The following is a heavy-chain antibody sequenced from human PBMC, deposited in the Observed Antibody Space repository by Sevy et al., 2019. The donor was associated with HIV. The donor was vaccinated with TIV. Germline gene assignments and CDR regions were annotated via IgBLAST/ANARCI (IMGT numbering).Heavy chain of an antibody. D-gene: IGHD2-21*02. J-gene: IGHJ1*01. CDR3: AKDGLHSGDFEYFQD. CDR2: ISGPGGSI. Sequence: GGSLRLSCAASGFTFNTHAMNWVRQAPGKGLEWVSTISGPGGSISYADSVQGRFTVSRDNSKNTLYLQMNNLRVEDTALYYCAKDGLHSGDFEYFQDWGQGTLVTVSS. CDR1: GFTFNTHA. V-gene: IGHV3-23*01.